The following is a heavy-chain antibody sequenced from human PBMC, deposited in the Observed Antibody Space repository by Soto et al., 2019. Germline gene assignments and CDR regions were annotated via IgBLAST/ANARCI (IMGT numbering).Heavy chain of an antibody. J-gene: IGHJ4*02. CDR3: AKSTWNGPNYFDY. D-gene: IGHD1-1*01. CDR2: IRGGGDGT. V-gene: IGHV3-23*01. CDR1: GFTFSNYV. Sequence: GGSLRLSCVASGFTFSNYVMGWVRQAPGKGLEWVSAIRGGGDGTYYADSLKGRFTISRDNSKSTLYLQMNSLSAEDSALYYCAKSTWNGPNYFDYWGQGALVTVSS.